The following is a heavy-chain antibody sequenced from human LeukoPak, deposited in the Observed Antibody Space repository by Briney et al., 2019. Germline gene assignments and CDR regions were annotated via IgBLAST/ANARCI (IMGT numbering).Heavy chain of an antibody. CDR2: ISWNSGSI. CDR1: GFTFDDYA. D-gene: IGHD6-13*01. CDR3: AKDRSNSWYEDYFDS. Sequence: PGGSLRLSCAASGFTFDDYAMHWVRQAPGKGLEWVSGISWNSGSIGYADPVKGRFTISRDNAKNSLYLQMNSLRAEDTALYYCAKDRSNSWYEDYFDSWGQGTLVTVSS. V-gene: IGHV3-9*01. J-gene: IGHJ4*02.